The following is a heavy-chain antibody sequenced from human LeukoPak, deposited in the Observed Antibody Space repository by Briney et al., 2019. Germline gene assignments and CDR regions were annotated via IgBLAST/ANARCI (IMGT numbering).Heavy chain of an antibody. D-gene: IGHD7-27*01. CDR2: INPNSGGT. V-gene: IGHV1-2*02. CDR1: GYTFTGYY. CDR3: ARVHIRELGRGAFDI. Sequence: ASVKVSCKASGYTFTGYYMHWVRQAPGQGLEWMGWINPNSGGTNYAQKFQGRVTMTRDTSISTAYMELSRLRSDDTAVYYCARVHIRELGRGAFDIWGQGTMVTVSS. J-gene: IGHJ3*02.